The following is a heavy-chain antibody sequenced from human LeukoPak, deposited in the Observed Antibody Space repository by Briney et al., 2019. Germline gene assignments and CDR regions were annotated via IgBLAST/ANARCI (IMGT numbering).Heavy chain of an antibody. D-gene: IGHD3-22*01. Sequence: GASVKISCKASGDSFTSYSMSWVRQAPGQGPEWMGGIIPSFGPANYAQLFQDRVTITADETTRTAYMELSSLRPEDTAVYYCARADMLGDSSGYYPIDYWGQGTLVTVSS. J-gene: IGHJ4*02. V-gene: IGHV1-69*01. CDR3: ARADMLGDSSGYYPIDY. CDR1: GDSFTSYS. CDR2: IIPSFGPA.